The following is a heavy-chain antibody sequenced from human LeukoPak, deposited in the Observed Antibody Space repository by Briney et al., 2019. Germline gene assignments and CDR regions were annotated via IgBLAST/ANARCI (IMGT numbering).Heavy chain of an antibody. CDR2: INPSGGST. CDR1: GYTFTSYY. Sequence: ASVKVSCKASGYTFTSYYMHWVRQAPGQGLEWMGIINPSGGSTDYAQKFQGRLTMTRDTSTSTVYMELGSLRSEDTAVYYCARDSAMVRGRPYYFDYWGQGTLVTVSS. D-gene: IGHD3-10*01. V-gene: IGHV1-46*01. CDR3: ARDSAMVRGRPYYFDY. J-gene: IGHJ4*02.